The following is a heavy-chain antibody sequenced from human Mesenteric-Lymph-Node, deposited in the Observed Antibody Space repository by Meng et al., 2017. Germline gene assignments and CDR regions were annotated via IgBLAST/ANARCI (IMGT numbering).Heavy chain of an antibody. CDR3: ARDNGAIYSSSWYPEGHAFDI. D-gene: IGHD6-13*01. CDR1: GGTFSSYA. V-gene: IGHV1-69*05. J-gene: IGHJ3*02. CDR2: IIPIFGTA. Sequence: SVKVSCKASGGTFSSYAISWVRQAPGQGLEWMGGIIPIFGTANYAQKFQGRVTMTRDTSTSTVYMELSSLRSEDTAVYYCARDNGAIYSSSWYPEGHAFDIWGQGTMVTVSS.